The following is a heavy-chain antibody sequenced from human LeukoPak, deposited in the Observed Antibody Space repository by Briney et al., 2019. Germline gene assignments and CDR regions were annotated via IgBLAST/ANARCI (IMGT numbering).Heavy chain of an antibody. V-gene: IGHV3-30-3*01. CDR2: ISYDGSNK. CDR1: GFTFSNAW. CDR3: ARDYCSSTSCYRSSNGMDV. D-gene: IGHD2-2*01. Sequence: PGGSLRLSCAASGFTFSNAWMNWVRQAPGKGLEWVAVISYDGSNKYYADSVKGRFTISRDNSKNTLYLQMNSLRAEDTAVYYCARDYCSSTSCYRSSNGMDVWGQGTTVTVSS. J-gene: IGHJ6*02.